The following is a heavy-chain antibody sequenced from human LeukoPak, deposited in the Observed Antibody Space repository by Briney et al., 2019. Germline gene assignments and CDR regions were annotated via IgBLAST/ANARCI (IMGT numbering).Heavy chain of an antibody. D-gene: IGHD3-22*01. CDR3: ARDLMGTYPTYYYDSSGYNAAIQDYYFDY. CDR2: ISAYNGNT. Sequence: ASVSVSCKASGYTFNSYGISWVRQAPGQGREGMGGISAYNGNTNYAQTLQGRVTMNKDKSTSTAYMEVRRLRSEDRGGYYCARDLMGTYPTYYYDSSGYNAAIQDYYFDYWGQGTLVTVSS. CDR1: GYTFNSYG. V-gene: IGHV1-18*01. J-gene: IGHJ4*02.